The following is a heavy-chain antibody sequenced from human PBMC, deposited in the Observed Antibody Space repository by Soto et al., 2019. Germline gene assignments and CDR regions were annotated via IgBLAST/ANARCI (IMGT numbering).Heavy chain of an antibody. V-gene: IGHV4-31*03. J-gene: IGHJ4*02. CDR2: IYYSGRT. CDR1: GGSISSCGYY. Sequence: SETLALTFPVSGGSISSCGYYWSWIRQHPVKVLEWIGHIYYSGRTYYNASLRSRVTISVDSSNNQFSLKLSSVTAADTAVFYCERVNSECNSANCPSPCTGGSCPSPPCFFEYWGQGALVTVSS. CDR3: ERVNSECNSANCPSPCTGGSCPSPPCFFEY. D-gene: IGHD2-15*01.